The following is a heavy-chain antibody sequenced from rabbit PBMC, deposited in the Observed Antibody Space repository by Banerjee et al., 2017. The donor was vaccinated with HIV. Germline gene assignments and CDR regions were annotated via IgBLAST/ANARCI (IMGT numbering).Heavy chain of an antibody. D-gene: IGHD4-1*01. CDR2: IYAGSGGTT. Sequence: QSLEESGGDLVKPGASLTLTCTASGFSFSSSYWICWVRQAPGKGLEWIGCIYAGSGGTTYYANCAKGRFTISKPSSTTVTLQMTSLTAAYPATYFCARDLAGVIGWHFTFCGPGTLVTVS. V-gene: IGHV1S40*01. CDR1: GFSFSSSYW. CDR3: ARDLAGVIGWHFTF. J-gene: IGHJ4*01.